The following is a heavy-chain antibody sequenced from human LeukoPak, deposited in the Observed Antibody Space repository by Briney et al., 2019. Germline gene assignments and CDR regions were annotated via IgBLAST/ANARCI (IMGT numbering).Heavy chain of an antibody. CDR3: ARGPWDSSGYYLY. V-gene: IGHV4-34*01. Sequence: PSETLSLTCAVYGGSFGGYYWSWIRQPPGKGLEWIGEINHSGSTNYNPSLKSRVTISVDTSKNQFSLKLSSVTAADTAVYYCARGPWDSSGYYLYWGQGTLVTVSS. CDR2: INHSGST. J-gene: IGHJ4*02. CDR1: GGSFGGYY. D-gene: IGHD3-22*01.